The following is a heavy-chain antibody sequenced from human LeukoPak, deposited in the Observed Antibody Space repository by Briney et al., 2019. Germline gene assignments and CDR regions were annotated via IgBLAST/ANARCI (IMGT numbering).Heavy chain of an antibody. CDR3: ARAGITIFGVVKLGAFDI. V-gene: IGHV4-38-2*01. D-gene: IGHD3-3*01. J-gene: IGHJ3*02. Sequence: PSETLSPTCAVSGYSISSGYYWGWIRQPPGKGLEWIGSIYHSGSTYYNPSLKSRVTISVDTSKNQFSLKLSSVTAADTAVYYCARAGITIFGVVKLGAFDIWGQGTMVTVSS. CDR2: IYHSGST. CDR1: GYSISSGYY.